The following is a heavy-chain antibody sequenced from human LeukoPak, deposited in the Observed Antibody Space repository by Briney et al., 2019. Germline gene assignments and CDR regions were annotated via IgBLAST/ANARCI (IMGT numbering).Heavy chain of an antibody. CDR2: INTNTGNP. CDR3: ARAEVYCSGSTCFLY. J-gene: IGHJ4*02. Sequence: ASVKVSCKTSGYTFIGHYIHWVRQAPGQGLEWMGWINTNTGNPTYAQGFTGRFVFSLDTSVTTAYLQISSLKAEDTAVYYCARAEVYCSGSTCFLYWGQGTLVTVSS. D-gene: IGHD2-15*01. V-gene: IGHV7-4-1*02. CDR1: GYTFIGHY.